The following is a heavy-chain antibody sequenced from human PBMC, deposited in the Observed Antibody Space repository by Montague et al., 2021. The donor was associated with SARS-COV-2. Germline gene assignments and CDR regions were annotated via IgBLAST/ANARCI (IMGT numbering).Heavy chain of an antibody. J-gene: IGHJ4*02. CDR1: GFTFSSYA. Sequence: SRRLSCAASGFTFSSYAMHWVRQAPGKGLEWVAVISYDGTNEYYADSVKGRFTISRDNSKNTLYLQMNSLRAEDTAVYYCAREGITAAGKDFDYWGRGTLVTVSS. CDR2: ISYDGTNE. CDR3: AREGITAAGKDFDY. V-gene: IGHV3-30*04. D-gene: IGHD6-13*01.